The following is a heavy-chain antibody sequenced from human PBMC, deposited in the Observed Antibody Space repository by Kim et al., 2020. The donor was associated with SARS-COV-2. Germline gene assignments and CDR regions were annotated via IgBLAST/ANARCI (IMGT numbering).Heavy chain of an antibody. CDR2: IIPILGIA. D-gene: IGHD6-13*01. V-gene: IGHV1-69*04. J-gene: IGHJ4*02. CDR3: ARDAVKYSSSWYYNY. Sequence: SVKVSCKASGGTFSSYDISWVRQAPGQGLEWMGRIIPILGIANYAQKFQGRVTITADKSTSTAYMELSSLRSEDTAVYYCARDAVKYSSSWYYNYWGQGTLVTVSS. CDR1: GGTFSSYD.